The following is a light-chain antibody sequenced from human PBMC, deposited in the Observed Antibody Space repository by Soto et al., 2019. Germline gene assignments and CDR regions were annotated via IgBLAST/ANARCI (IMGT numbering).Light chain of an antibody. V-gene: IGKV3-20*01. CDR2: GAS. J-gene: IGKJ1*01. CDR1: QTVSSSY. CDR3: QQYGSSPRT. Sequence: EIVLTQSPGTLSLSPGERATLSCRASQTVSSSYLAWFQQKPGQAPRLLIYGASYRATGIPDRFSGSGSGTDFTLTISRLEPEDFAVYYCQQYGSSPRTFGQGTKVEIK.